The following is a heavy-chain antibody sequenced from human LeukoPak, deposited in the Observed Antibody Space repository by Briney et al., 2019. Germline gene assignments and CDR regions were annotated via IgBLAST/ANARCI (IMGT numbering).Heavy chain of an antibody. D-gene: IGHD5-18*01. Sequence: PGRSLRLSCAASGFTFSSYAMHWVRQAPGKGLEWVAVISYDGSNKYYADSVKGRFTISRDNSKNTLYLQMNSLRAEDTAVYYCARATSIYSYGHTFDYWGQGTLVTVSS. CDR3: ARATSIYSYGHTFDY. CDR2: ISYDGSNK. CDR1: GFTFSSYA. J-gene: IGHJ4*02. V-gene: IGHV3-30-3*01.